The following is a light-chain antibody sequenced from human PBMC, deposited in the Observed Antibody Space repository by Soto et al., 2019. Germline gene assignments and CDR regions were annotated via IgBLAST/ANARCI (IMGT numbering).Light chain of an antibody. V-gene: IGLV2-14*01. CDR3: SSYTSSGTWV. Sequence: QSALSQSASVSGSPGQSITISCTGTSSDVGDNKYVSWYQQHPDKAPKLMIYEVTNRPSGVSNRFFGSKSGNTASLTISGLQAEDEADYYCSSYTSSGTWVFGGGTKVTVL. J-gene: IGLJ3*02. CDR2: EVT. CDR1: SSDVGDNKY.